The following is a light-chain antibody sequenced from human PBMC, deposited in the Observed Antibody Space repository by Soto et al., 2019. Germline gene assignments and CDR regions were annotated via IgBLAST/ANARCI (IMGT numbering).Light chain of an antibody. V-gene: IGKV2-28*01. CDR3: MQPLQSWT. CDR1: QSLLHSNGYNY. J-gene: IGKJ1*01. CDR2: LGS. Sequence: DMVVTQSPLNLPVTPGEPASISCRSSQSLLHSNGYNYLDWYLQKPGQSPQLLIYLGSNRASGVPDRFSGSGSGTDFTLKISRVEAEDVGVYYCMQPLQSWTFGQGTKVDI.